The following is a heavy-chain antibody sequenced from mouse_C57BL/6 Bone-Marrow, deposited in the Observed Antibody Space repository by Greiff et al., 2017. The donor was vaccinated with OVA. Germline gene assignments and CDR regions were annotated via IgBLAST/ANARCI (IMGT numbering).Heavy chain of an antibody. CDR1: GFTFSDYG. J-gene: IGHJ1*03. D-gene: IGHD1-1*01. Sequence: EVMLVESGGGLVKPGGSLKLSCAASGFTFSDYGMHWVRQAPEQGLEWVAYISSGSSTIYYADTVKGRFTITGDNAKNTLFLQMTSLRSEDSARDYCANCYGSSWYFDVWGTGTTVTVSS. CDR2: ISSGSSTI. CDR3: ANCYGSSWYFDV. V-gene: IGHV5-17*01.